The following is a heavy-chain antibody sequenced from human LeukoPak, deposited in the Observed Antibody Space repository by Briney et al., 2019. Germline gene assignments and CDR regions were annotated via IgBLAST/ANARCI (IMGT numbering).Heavy chain of an antibody. D-gene: IGHD3-9*01. Sequence: GGSLRLSCEASGFIFSSYWMSWVRPAPGKGLEWVANIKKDGSEKYYVDSVKGRFTISRDNAKNSLYLQMNSLRAEDTAVYYCAGGYFDFDYWGQGTLVTVSS. CDR2: IKKDGSEK. CDR3: AGGYFDFDY. J-gene: IGHJ4*02. V-gene: IGHV3-7*02. CDR1: GFIFSSYW.